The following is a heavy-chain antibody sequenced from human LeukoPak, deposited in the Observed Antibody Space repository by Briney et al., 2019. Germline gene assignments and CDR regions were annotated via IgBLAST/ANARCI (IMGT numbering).Heavy chain of an antibody. Sequence: GGSLRLSCAASGFTFSSYWMSWVRQAPGKGLEWVANIKQDGSEKYYVDSVKGRFTISRDNAKNSLYLQMNSLRAEDAAVYYCARDWRMVASYFDYWGQGTLVTVSS. D-gene: IGHD5-12*01. CDR2: IKQDGSEK. V-gene: IGHV3-7*01. CDR3: ARDWRMVASYFDY. J-gene: IGHJ4*02. CDR1: GFTFSSYW.